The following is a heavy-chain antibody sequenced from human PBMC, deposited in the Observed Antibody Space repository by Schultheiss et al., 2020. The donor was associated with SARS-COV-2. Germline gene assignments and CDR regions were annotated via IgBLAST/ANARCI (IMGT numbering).Heavy chain of an antibody. D-gene: IGHD2-2*01. CDR1: GFTFSSYG. CDR3: AKGYRSSTSCPLDY. CDR2: ISYDGSNK. J-gene: IGHJ4*02. Sequence: GGSLRLSCAASGFTFSSYGMHWVRQAPGKGLEWVAVISYDGSNKYYADSVKGRFTISRDNSKNTLYLQMNSLRAEDTAVYYCAKGYRSSTSCPLDYWGQGTLVTVSS. V-gene: IGHV3-30*18.